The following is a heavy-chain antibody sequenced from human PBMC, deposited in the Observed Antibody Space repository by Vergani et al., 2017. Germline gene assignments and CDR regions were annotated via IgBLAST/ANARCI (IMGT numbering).Heavy chain of an antibody. CDR1: GFTFNQYG. CDR2: TWHDGNNK. D-gene: IGHD1-14*01. CDR3: ARDLRLLYNRFDP. Sequence: QVQLVESGGGVVQPGRSLRLSCAASGFTFNQYGMHWVRQASGKGLEWVAVTWHDGNNKQYADSVKGRFTISRDNSKSTMYLQMNSLRDEDTGVYYCARDLRLLYNRFDPWGQGTLVTVSS. J-gene: IGHJ5*02. V-gene: IGHV3-33*01.